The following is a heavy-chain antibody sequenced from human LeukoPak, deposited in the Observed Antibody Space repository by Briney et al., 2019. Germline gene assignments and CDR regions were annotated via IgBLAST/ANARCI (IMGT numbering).Heavy chain of an antibody. CDR3: ARVFNGGNSIFDY. V-gene: IGHV4-34*01. CDR2: INHSGST. CDR1: GGSFSGYY. Sequence: PSETLSLTCAVYGGSFSGYYWSWIRQPPGKGLEWIGEINHSGSTNYNPSLKSRVTISVDTSKNQFSLKLSSVTAADTAVYYCARVFNGGNSIFDYWGQGTLATVSS. J-gene: IGHJ4*02. D-gene: IGHD4-23*01.